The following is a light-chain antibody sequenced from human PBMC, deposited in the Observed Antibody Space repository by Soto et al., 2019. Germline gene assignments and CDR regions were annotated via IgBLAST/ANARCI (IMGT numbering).Light chain of an antibody. Sequence: EIEMTQSPATLSVSPGERATISCRASQSVDINLDWYQQKPGQAPRLLIFGASTRETGIPARFSGSGSGTDFTLTISSLQSEDFGVYFCQQYYKWPLTFGGGTKVEIK. J-gene: IGKJ4*01. CDR1: QSVDIN. V-gene: IGKV3D-15*01. CDR2: GAS. CDR3: QQYYKWPLT.